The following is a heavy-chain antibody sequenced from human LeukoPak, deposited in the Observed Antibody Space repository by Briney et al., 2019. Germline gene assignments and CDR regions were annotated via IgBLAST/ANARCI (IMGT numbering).Heavy chain of an antibody. CDR2: ISSSSSYI. V-gene: IGHV3-21*01. Sequence: GGSLRLSCAASGFTFSSYSMNWVRQAPGKGLEWVSSISSSSSYIYYADSVKGRFTISRDNAKNSLYLQMNSLRAEDTAVYYCARGADGHCGGDCYWNDWGQGTLVTVSS. CDR1: GFTFSSYS. J-gene: IGHJ4*02. CDR3: ARGADGHCGGDCYWND. D-gene: IGHD2-21*02.